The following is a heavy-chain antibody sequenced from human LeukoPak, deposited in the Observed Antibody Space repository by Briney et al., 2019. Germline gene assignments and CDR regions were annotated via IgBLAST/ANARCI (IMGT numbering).Heavy chain of an antibody. J-gene: IGHJ4*02. CDR2: IYTSGST. CDR3: ARDPGRYCSGGSCPVYFDY. V-gene: IGHV4-61*02. CDR1: GGSISSGSYY. Sequence: PSETLSLTCTVSGGSISSGSYYWSWIRQPAGKGLEWIGRIYTSGSTNYNPSLKSRVTISVDTSKNQFSLKLSSVTAADTAVYYCARDPGRYCSGGSCPVYFDYWGQGTLVTVSS. D-gene: IGHD2-15*01.